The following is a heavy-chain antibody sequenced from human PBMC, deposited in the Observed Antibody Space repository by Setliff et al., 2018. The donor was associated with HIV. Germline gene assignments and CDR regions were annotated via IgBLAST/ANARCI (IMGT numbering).Heavy chain of an antibody. CDR1: GYSFTNYW. D-gene: IGHD3-3*01. Sequence: GESLKISCKGSGYSFTNYWIGWVSQMRGKGLEWMGIIYPCDSDTRYSPSFQGQVTISADKSISTAYLQWSSLKASDTAMYYCARQHAFWSVDAFDIWGQGTMVTVSS. J-gene: IGHJ3*02. V-gene: IGHV5-51*01. CDR2: IYPCDSDT. CDR3: ARQHAFWSVDAFDI.